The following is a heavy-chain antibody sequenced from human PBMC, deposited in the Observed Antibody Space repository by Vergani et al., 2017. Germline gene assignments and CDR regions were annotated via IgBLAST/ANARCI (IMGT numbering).Heavy chain of an antibody. CDR2: INPNSGGT. Sequence: QVQLVQSGAEVKKPGASVKVSCKASGDTFTGYYMHWVRQAPGQGLEWMGWINPNSGGTNYAQKFQGRVTMTRDTSISTAYMALSRLRSDDTAVYYCARDGPGPNCSSTSCHYYYYYYMDVWGKGTTVTVSS. D-gene: IGHD2-2*01. J-gene: IGHJ6*03. CDR3: ARDGPGPNCSSTSCHYYYYYYMDV. V-gene: IGHV1-2*02. CDR1: GDTFTGYY.